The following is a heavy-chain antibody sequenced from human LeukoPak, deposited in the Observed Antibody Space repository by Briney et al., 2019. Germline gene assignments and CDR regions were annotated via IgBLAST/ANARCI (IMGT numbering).Heavy chain of an antibody. CDR2: ISAYNGNT. CDR3: ARHRRVIEYSISSHGYYYYYMDV. Sequence: ASVKVSCKTSGYRFITFGINWVRQAPGQGLEWMGWISAYNGNTNYAQKLQGRVTMTTDTSTSTAYMELRSLRSDDTAVYYCARHRRVIEYSISSHGYYYYYMDVWGRGTTVTVSS. V-gene: IGHV1-18*01. CDR1: GYRFITFG. J-gene: IGHJ6*03. D-gene: IGHD6-6*01.